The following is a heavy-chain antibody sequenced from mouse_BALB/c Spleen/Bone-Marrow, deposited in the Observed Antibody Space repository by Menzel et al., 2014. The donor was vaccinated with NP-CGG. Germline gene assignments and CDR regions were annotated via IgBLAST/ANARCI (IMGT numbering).Heavy chain of an antibody. V-gene: IGHV14-3*02. D-gene: IGHD4-1*01. Sequence: EVQVVESGAEFVKPGAPVKLSCTASGFNIKDTYMHWVKQRPEQGLEWIGRIDPANGNTKYDPKFQGKATITADTSSNTAYLQLSSLTSEDTAVYYCARLAVGRAWFAYWGQGTLVTVSA. CDR3: ARLAVGRAWFAY. CDR1: GFNIKDTY. CDR2: IDPANGNT. J-gene: IGHJ3*01.